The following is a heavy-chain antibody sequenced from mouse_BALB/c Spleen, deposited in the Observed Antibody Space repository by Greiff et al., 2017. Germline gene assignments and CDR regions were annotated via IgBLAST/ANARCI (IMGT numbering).Heavy chain of an antibody. J-gene: IGHJ2*01. CDR2: ISYSGST. CDR1: GYSITSDYA. D-gene: IGHD1-1*01. Sequence: EVKLQESGPGLVKPSQSLSLTCTVTGYSITSDYAWNWIRQFPGNKLEWMGYISYSGSTSYNPSLKSRISITRDTSKNQFFLQLNSVTTEDTATYYCAMGYGSSPYYFDYWGQGTTLTVSS. CDR3: AMGYGSSPYYFDY. V-gene: IGHV3-2*02.